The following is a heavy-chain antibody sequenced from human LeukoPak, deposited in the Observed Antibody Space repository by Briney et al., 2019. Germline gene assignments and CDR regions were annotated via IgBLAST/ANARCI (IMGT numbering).Heavy chain of an antibody. D-gene: IGHD1-26*01. J-gene: IGHJ6*03. CDR2: ISSSGSST. CDR3: VRRSPGTSSLFYYYIDV. Sequence: PGGSLRLSCAASGFTFSNHAMSWVPEAPGKGLEGVSGISSSGSSTFFAHHVKGRFTISRDNAKNSPYLQLITLQAEDTAVYYCVRRSPGTSSLFYYYIDVWGEGTTVTVSS. CDR1: GFTFSNHA. V-gene: IGHV3-23*01.